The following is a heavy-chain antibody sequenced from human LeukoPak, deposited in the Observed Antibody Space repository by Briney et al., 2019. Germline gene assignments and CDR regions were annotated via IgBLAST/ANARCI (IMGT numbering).Heavy chain of an antibody. CDR1: GYTFTTYA. D-gene: IGHD4-17*01. CDR3: ARDVGDYACDY. V-gene: IGHV1-3*01. Sequence: ASVTVSCTASGYTFTTYAMHWVRQAPGQRLEWMGWINAGNGNTKYSQKFQGRVTISRDTFASTAYMELSSLRSEDTAVYYCARDVGDYACDYWGQGTLVTVSS. J-gene: IGHJ4*02. CDR2: INAGNGNT.